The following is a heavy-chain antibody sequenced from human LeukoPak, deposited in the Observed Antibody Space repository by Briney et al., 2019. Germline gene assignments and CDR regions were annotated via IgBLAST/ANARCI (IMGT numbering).Heavy chain of an antibody. CDR3: ARAHTYYDFWSGYRYYFDY. V-gene: IGHV5-51*01. CDR2: IYPGDSDT. CDR1: GYSSTSYW. Sequence: GESLKISCKGSGYSSTSYWIGWVRQMPGKGLEWMGIIYPGDSDTRYSPSFQGQVTISADKSISTAYLQWSSLKASDTAMYYCARAHTYYDFWSGYRYYFDYWGQGTLVTVSS. D-gene: IGHD3-3*01. J-gene: IGHJ4*02.